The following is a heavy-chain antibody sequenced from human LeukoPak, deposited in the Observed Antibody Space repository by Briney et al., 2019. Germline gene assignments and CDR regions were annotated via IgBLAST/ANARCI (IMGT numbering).Heavy chain of an antibody. Sequence: GGSLRLSCAASGFTFSNAWMSWVRQAPGKGLEWVGRIKDKTDGGTTDYAAPVKGRFTISRDDSKNTLYLQMNSLKTEDTAVYYCTPFDQGLYWGQGTLVTVSS. D-gene: IGHD3-9*01. CDR3: TPFDQGLY. CDR2: IKDKTDGGTT. J-gene: IGHJ4*02. V-gene: IGHV3-15*01. CDR1: GFTFSNAW.